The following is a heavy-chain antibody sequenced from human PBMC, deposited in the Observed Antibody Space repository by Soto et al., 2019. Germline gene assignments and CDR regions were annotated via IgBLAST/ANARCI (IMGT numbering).Heavy chain of an antibody. CDR2: IISSGLFM. V-gene: IGHV3-21*01. Sequence: PGGSLRLSCAASGFTFSSYNMNWVRQAPGKGLEWVSSIISSGLFMYYADSVKGRFTISRDNSKNTLYLQMNSLRAEDTAVYYCAKTIDSGSYYYYYGMDVWGQGTTVTVSS. J-gene: IGHJ6*02. D-gene: IGHD1-26*01. CDR1: GFTFSSYN. CDR3: AKTIDSGSYYYYYGMDV.